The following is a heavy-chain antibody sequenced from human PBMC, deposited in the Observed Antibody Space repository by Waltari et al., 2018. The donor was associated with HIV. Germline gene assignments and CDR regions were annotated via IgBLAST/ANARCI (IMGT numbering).Heavy chain of an antibody. Sequence: QLQLQESGPGLVKPSETLSLTCTVSGGSISSSSYYWGWIRQPPGKGLEWIGSIYYSGSTYYNPSLKSRVTISVDTSKNQFSLKLSSVTAADTAVYYCARDHDSYALGFDWGQGTLVTVSS. CDR3: ARDHDSYALGFD. V-gene: IGHV4-39*07. CDR1: GGSISSSSYY. J-gene: IGHJ4*02. D-gene: IGHD5-18*01. CDR2: IYYSGST.